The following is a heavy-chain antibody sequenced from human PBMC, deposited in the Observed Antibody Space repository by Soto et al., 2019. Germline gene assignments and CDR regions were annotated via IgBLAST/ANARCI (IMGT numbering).Heavy chain of an antibody. J-gene: IGHJ6*03. CDR3: ARDSGSYSSYYYMDV. V-gene: IGHV1-2*04. CDR2: INPNSGGT. CDR1: GYTFTGYY. D-gene: IGHD1-26*01. Sequence: ASVKVSCKASGYTFTGYYMHWVRQAPGQGLEWMGWINPNSGGTNYAQKFQGWVTMTRDTSISTAYMELSRLRSDDTAVYYCARDSGSYSSYYYMDVWGKGTTVTVS.